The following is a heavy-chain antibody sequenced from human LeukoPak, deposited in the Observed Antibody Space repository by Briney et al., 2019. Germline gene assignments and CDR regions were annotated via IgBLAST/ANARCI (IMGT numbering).Heavy chain of an antibody. CDR2: INHSGST. CDR1: GGSFSGYY. D-gene: IGHD1-1*01. V-gene: IGHV4-34*01. CDR3: ARARYYNYAFDI. Sequence: SETLSLTCAVYGGSFSGYYWSWIRQPPGKGLEWIGEINHSGSTNYNPSLKSRVTISVDTSKNQFSLKLSSVTAADTAVYYCARARYYNYAFDIWGQGTMVTVSS. J-gene: IGHJ3*02.